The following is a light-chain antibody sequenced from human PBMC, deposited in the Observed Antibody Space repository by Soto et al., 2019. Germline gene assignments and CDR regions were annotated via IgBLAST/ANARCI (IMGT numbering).Light chain of an antibody. CDR3: QQYNNWPPHT. J-gene: IGKJ2*01. V-gene: IGKV3-15*01. CDR1: QSVNTN. CDR2: GAS. Sequence: EIVMTQSPATLTVSPGESATLSCRASQSVNTNLAWYQQKPGRAPRLLIHGASTRATGIPARFSGSGSGTEFTLNISSLQSEDLAVYYCQQYNNWPPHTFGQGTRLEI.